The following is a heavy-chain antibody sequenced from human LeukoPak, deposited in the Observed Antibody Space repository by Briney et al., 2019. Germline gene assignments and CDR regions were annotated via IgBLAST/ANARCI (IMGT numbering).Heavy chain of an antibody. CDR3: AKDPGYGSGSYSPKYYYYYMDV. J-gene: IGHJ6*03. Sequence: PGGSLRLSCAASGFTFSSYGMHWVRQAPGKGLEWVAFIRYDGSNKYYADSVKGRFTISRDNSKNTLYLQMNSLRAEDTAVYYCAKDPGYGSGSYSPKYYYYYMDVWGKGTTVTISS. CDR2: IRYDGSNK. CDR1: GFTFSSYG. D-gene: IGHD3-10*01. V-gene: IGHV3-30*02.